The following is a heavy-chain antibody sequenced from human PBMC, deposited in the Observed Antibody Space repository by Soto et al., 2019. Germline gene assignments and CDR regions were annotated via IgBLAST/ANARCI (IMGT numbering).Heavy chain of an antibody. J-gene: IGHJ4*02. D-gene: IGHD5-18*01. CDR3: ARAGYSYGHFDY. V-gene: IGHV4-4*02. CDR2: IYHSGST. Sequence: QVQLQESGPGLVKPSGTLSLTCAVSGGSISSSNWWSWVRQPPGKGLEWIGEIYHSGSTNYKPSLQSRVTISVDKSKNQFSMKLNSVTAADTAVYYCARAGYSYGHFDYCGQGTLVTVSS. CDR1: GGSISSSNW.